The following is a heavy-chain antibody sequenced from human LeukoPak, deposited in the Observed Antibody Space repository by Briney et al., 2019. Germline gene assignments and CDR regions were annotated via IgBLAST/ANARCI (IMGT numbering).Heavy chain of an antibody. CDR3: ARASVVTTFCSPCAAGD. V-gene: IGHV1-46*01. D-gene: IGHD2-21*02. Sequence: ASVKVSCKASGYTFTSYYMHWVRQAPGQGLEWMGIINPSGGSTSYAQKFQGRVTMTRDTSTSTVYMELSSLRSEDTAVYYCARASVVTTFCSPCAAGDWGQGTLVTVSS. CDR2: INPSGGST. J-gene: IGHJ4*02. CDR1: GYTFTSYY.